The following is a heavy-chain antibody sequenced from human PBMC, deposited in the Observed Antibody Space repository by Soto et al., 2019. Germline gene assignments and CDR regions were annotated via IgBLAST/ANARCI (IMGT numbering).Heavy chain of an antibody. Sequence: SGGSLRLSCAASGFTFSSYGMHWVRQAPGKGLEWVAVISYDGSNKYYADSVKGRFTISRDNSKNTLYLQMNSLRAEDTAVYYCAKSHGGYSFRREGLFDYWGQGTLVTVSS. V-gene: IGHV3-30*18. D-gene: IGHD5-18*01. CDR2: ISYDGSNK. J-gene: IGHJ4*02. CDR3: AKSHGGYSFRREGLFDY. CDR1: GFTFSSYG.